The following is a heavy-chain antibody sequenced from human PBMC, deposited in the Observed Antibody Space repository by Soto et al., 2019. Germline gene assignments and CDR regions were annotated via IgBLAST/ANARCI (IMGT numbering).Heavy chain of an antibody. CDR2: ISAYNGNT. D-gene: IGHD3-22*01. Sequence: ASVKVSCKASGYTFTSYGISWVRQAPGQGLEWMGWISAYNGNTNYAQKLQGRVTMTTDTSTSTAYMELRSLRSDDTAVYYCAGESSHDSSGYPTPGAFGIWGQGTMVTVSS. J-gene: IGHJ3*02. V-gene: IGHV1-18*01. CDR3: AGESSHDSSGYPTPGAFGI. CDR1: GYTFTSYG.